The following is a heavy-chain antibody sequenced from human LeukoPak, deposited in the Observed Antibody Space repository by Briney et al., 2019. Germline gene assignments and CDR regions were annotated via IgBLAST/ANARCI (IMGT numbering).Heavy chain of an antibody. Sequence: NPSETLSLTCAVYGGSFSGYYWTWIRKAPGKGLEWIGEINHSGSTNYNPSLKSRVTISVDTSKNQFSLKMRSVTAADTAVYYCAIVPFDYWGQGTLVTVSS. CDR1: GGSFSGYY. CDR3: AIVPFDY. J-gene: IGHJ4*02. CDR2: INHSGST. V-gene: IGHV4-34*01.